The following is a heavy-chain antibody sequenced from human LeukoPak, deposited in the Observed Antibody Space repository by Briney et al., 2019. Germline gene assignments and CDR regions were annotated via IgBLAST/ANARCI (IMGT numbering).Heavy chain of an antibody. Sequence: GPSGKAPSKAAENTLTAYYMHWLRQAPGQGLEWMGWINPNSGGTSYAQKFQGRVTMTRDTSISTAYMELSRLRSDDTAVYYCARFGVEDSSGSASAPTFD. CDR1: ENTLTAYY. CDR3: ARFGVEDSSGSASAPTFD. V-gene: IGHV1-2*02. CDR2: INPNSGGT. J-gene: IGHJ4*01. D-gene: IGHD3-22*01.